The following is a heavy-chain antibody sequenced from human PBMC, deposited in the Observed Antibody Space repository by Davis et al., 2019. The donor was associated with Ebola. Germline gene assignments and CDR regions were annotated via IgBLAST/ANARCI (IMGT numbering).Heavy chain of an antibody. CDR2: IYYSGST. Sequence: MPSETLSLTCTVSGGSISSYYWSWIRQPPGKGLEGMGYIYYSGSTNYNPSLKSRVTISVDTSKNQFSLKLSSVTAADTAVYYCARDSTAMVTWDHYGMDVWGQGTTVTVSS. CDR1: GGSISSYY. CDR3: ARDSTAMVTWDHYGMDV. D-gene: IGHD5-18*01. J-gene: IGHJ6*02. V-gene: IGHV4-59*01.